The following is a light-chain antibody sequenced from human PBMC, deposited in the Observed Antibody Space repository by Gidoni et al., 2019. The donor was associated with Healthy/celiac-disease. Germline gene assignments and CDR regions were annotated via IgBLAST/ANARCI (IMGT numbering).Light chain of an antibody. CDR3: QQYNNWPPVT. V-gene: IGKV3-15*01. Sequence: EIVMTQSPATLSVSPGERATLSCRASQSVSSNLAWYQQKPGQAPRLLIYGASTRATGIPARFIVSGSGTEFTLTISSLQSEDFAVYYCQQYNNWPPVTFGGGTKVEIK. CDR2: GAS. J-gene: IGKJ4*01. CDR1: QSVSSN.